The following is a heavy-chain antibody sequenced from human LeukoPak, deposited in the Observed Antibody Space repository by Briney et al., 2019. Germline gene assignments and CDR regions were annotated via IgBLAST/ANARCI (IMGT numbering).Heavy chain of an antibody. J-gene: IGHJ6*03. CDR3: AKGDYAYYYYMDV. Sequence: PGGSLRLSCAASGSTFTNYAMKWVRQAPGKGLEWVSTISAKYGSPYYADSVKGRFTISRDNSKNTVYLQMNNLRADDTAIYYCAKGDYAYYYYMDVWGKGTTVTVSS. CDR1: GSTFTNYA. CDR2: ISAKYGSP. D-gene: IGHD4-17*01. V-gene: IGHV3-23*01.